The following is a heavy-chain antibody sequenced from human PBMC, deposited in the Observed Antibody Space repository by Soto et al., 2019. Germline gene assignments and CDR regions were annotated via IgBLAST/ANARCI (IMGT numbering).Heavy chain of an antibody. D-gene: IGHD2-15*01. J-gene: IGHJ3*02. CDR2: IDPAGSRT. Sequence: EVQLVESGGGLFQPGGSLRLSCLASGFSLSTYWVHWVRQAPGKGLVWVSRIDPAGSRTNSADSVQGRCTVSRDNAENMVYLHVKSLRAEDTAVYYCVGDFSGGREIWGQGTMVTVSS. CDR3: VGDFSGGREI. CDR1: GFSLSTYW. V-gene: IGHV3-74*01.